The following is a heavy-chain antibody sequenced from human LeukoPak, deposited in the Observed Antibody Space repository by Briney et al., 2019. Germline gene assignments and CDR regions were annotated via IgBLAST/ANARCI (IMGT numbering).Heavy chain of an antibody. J-gene: IGHJ4*02. CDR2: INSGGVNT. V-gene: IGHV3-23*01. D-gene: IGHD1-20*01. CDR1: GFTFSTYG. CDR3: AKIGITGTTL. Sequence: GGSLRLSCAASGFTFSTYGMTWVRQAPGKGLEWVSTINSGGVNTYYVDSVKGRFTISRDNSKNTLYLQMNSRRVEDTAVYYCAKIGITGTTLWGRGPLVTVSS.